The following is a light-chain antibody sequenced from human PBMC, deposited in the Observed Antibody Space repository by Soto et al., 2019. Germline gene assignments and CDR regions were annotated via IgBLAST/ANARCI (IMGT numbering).Light chain of an antibody. Sequence: DIQMTQPPSTLSASVGDRVTITGRASQSISSWLAWYQQKPGKAPKLLIYDASSLESGVPSRFSGSGSGTEFTLTISSLQPDDFATYYCQQYNSFWTFGQGTKV. V-gene: IGKV1-5*01. J-gene: IGKJ1*01. CDR2: DAS. CDR1: QSISSW. CDR3: QQYNSFWT.